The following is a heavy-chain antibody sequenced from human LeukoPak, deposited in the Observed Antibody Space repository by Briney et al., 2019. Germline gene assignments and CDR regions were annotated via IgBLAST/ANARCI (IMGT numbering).Heavy chain of an antibody. CDR1: GFTFSSYW. V-gene: IGHV3-21*01. Sequence: GGSLRLSCAASGFTFSSYWMHWVRQAPGKGLEWVSSITSSSNYIYYADSVKGRFTISRDNAKNSLYLQMNSLRAEDTAVYYCATYSGPGAFDIWGQGTMVTVSS. D-gene: IGHD1-26*01. J-gene: IGHJ3*02. CDR3: ATYSGPGAFDI. CDR2: ITSSSNYI.